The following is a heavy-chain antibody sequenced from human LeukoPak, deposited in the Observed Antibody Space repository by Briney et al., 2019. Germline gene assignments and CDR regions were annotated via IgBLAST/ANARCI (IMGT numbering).Heavy chain of an antibody. CDR3: ARDLTSAYWTPGGYYYYMDV. CDR2: ITSRSSFT. D-gene: IGHD3/OR15-3a*01. Sequence: GGSLRLSCVASGFTFSDYSMNWVRQTPGKGLEWISYITSRSSFTYFADSVKGRFTISRDDARNSLYLQMNSLRVDDTAVYYCARDLTSAYWTPGGYYYYMDVWDKGTAVTVSS. V-gene: IGHV3-48*01. CDR1: GFTFSDYS. J-gene: IGHJ6*03.